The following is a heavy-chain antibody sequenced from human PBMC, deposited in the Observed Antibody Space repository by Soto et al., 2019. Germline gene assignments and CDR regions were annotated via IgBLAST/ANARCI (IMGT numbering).Heavy chain of an antibody. D-gene: IGHD2-2*01. Sequence: SETLGLTHPFSGGSVSSVRNTWSWIRQAPGKVLEWLGDIYYSGSTNYNPSLKIRVNMSVDTSKNQFSLKLSSVTAADTAVYYCARYCSRVTCHGFDPWGQGTLVTVS. V-gene: IGHV4-61*01. J-gene: IGHJ5*02. CDR2: IYYSGST. CDR1: GGSVSSVRNT. CDR3: ARYCSRVTCHGFDP.